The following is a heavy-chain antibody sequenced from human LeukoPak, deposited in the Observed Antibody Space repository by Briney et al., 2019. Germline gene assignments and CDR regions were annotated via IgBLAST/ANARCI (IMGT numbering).Heavy chain of an antibody. V-gene: IGHV3-48*03. CDR1: GFTFSSYE. J-gene: IGHJ4*02. D-gene: IGHD6-13*01. CDR2: ISSSGSTI. CDR3: PRDEAAAGPRPGDY. Sequence: GGSLRLSCAASGFTFSSYEMNWVRQAPGKGLEWVSYISSSGSTIYYADSVKGRFTISRDNAKNSLYLQMNSLRAEDTAVYYCPRDEAAAGPRPGDYWGQGTLVTVSS.